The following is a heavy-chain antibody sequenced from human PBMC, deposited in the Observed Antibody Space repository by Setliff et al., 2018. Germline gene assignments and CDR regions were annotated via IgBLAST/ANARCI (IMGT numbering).Heavy chain of an antibody. Sequence: PSETLSLTCTVSDFSVGSVYYWGWIRQSPGKGLEWIASVYYSGTTYYNPSLESRVTMSLDRSKSQFSLNLTSVTAADTAVYYCARYFSRLPQLGIYGWLDSWGQGTLVTVSS. CDR1: DFSVGSVYY. D-gene: IGHD7-27*01. V-gene: IGHV4-38-2*02. J-gene: IGHJ4*02. CDR2: VYYSGTT. CDR3: ARYFSRLPQLGIYGWLDS.